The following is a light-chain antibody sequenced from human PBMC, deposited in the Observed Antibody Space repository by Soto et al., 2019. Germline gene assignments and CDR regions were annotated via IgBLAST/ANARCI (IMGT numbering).Light chain of an antibody. CDR2: DVS. J-gene: IGLJ2*01. Sequence: QSVLTQPASVSGSPGQSITISCTGTSSDVGGYDFVSWYQQHPGKAPKLMIYDVSSRPSGVSSRFSGFKSGDTASLTISGLQAVDEGDYYCSSYTSSNTLVFGGGTKSPS. CDR1: SSDVGGYDF. V-gene: IGLV2-14*01. CDR3: SSYTSSNTLV.